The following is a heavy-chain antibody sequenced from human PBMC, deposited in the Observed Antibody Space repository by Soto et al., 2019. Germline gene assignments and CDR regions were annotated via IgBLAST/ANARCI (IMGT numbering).Heavy chain of an antibody. Sequence: PGGSLRLSCEASGFTFSGYWMSWVRQAPGKGLGWVADIKHDGSEQYYVDSVKGRFTISRDNAKKLLFLQMNGLRAEDTALYYCARATYSNAWYRFDLWGQGTLVTVSS. V-gene: IGHV3-7*03. CDR1: GFTFSGYW. D-gene: IGHD4-4*01. J-gene: IGHJ4*02. CDR3: ARATYSNAWYRFDL. CDR2: IKHDGSEQ.